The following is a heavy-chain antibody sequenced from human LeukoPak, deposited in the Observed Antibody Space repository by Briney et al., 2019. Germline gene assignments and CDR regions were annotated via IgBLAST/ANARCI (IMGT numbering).Heavy chain of an antibody. Sequence: GSLRLSCAASGFTFSSFWMHWVRQAPGKGLLWVARINSDGSSTSYAASVKGRFTISRDNAKNTLYLQMNSLRAEDTAVYYCAMGPYYYDSSGYYYWGQGTLVTVSS. V-gene: IGHV3-74*01. CDR1: GFTFSSFW. CDR2: INSDGSST. D-gene: IGHD3-22*01. J-gene: IGHJ4*02. CDR3: AMGPYYYDSSGYYY.